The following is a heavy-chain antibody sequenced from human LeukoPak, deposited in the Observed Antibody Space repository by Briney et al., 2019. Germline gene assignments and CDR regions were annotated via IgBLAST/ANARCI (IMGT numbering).Heavy chain of an antibody. V-gene: IGHV6-1*01. CDR1: GDSVSSNSAA. J-gene: IGHJ6*03. Sequence: SQTLSLTCAISGDSVSSNSAAWNWIRQSPSRGLEWLGRTYYRSKWYNDYAVSVKSRITINPDTSKNQFSLQLNSVTPEDTAVYYCARGGGYCSGGNCYSDGLGYMDVWGKGTTVTISS. D-gene: IGHD2-15*01. CDR3: ARGGGYCSGGNCYSDGLGYMDV. CDR2: TYYRSKWYN.